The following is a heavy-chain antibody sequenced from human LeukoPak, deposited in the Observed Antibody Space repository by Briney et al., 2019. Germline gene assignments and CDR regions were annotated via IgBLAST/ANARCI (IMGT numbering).Heavy chain of an antibody. J-gene: IGHJ4*02. CDR2: ISGSSSSI. CDR3: ARPLGARYFFDS. CDR1: GFTFNSYS. Sequence: GGSLRLSCAASGFTFNSYSMNWVRQAPGKGLEWVSYISGSSSSIYYADSVKGRFTISRDNAENSLYLQMNSLRDEDTAVYYCARPLGARYFFDSWGQGTLVTVSS. D-gene: IGHD3-16*01. V-gene: IGHV3-48*02.